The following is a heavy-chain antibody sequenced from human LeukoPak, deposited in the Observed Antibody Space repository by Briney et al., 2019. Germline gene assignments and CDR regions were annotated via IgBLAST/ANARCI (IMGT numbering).Heavy chain of an antibody. J-gene: IGHJ4*02. CDR2: ISYIGST. D-gene: IGHD6-19*01. V-gene: IGHV4-59*08. CDR3: ASSYTSDWSYYFHY. Sequence: SETLSLTCTVSGDSIRNYYWNWIRQPPGKGLEWIGYISYIGSTNYNPSLNSRVTISLDTSKNQFSLKLRSVTAADTAVYYCASSYTSDWSYYFHYWGQGALVTVSS. CDR1: GDSIRNYY.